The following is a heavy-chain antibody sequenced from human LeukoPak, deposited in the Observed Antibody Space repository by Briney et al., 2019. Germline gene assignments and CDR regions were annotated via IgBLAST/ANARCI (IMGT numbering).Heavy chain of an antibody. CDR1: GFTFSSYA. CDR2: ISGSGGST. J-gene: IGHJ4*02. V-gene: IGHV3-23*01. D-gene: IGHD6-19*01. CDR3: AKTHSSGWYYFDY. Sequence: PGGSLRLSCAASGFTFSSYAMSWVRQAPGKGLEWVSAISGSGGSTYYADSVKGRFTSSRDNSKNTLYLQMNSLRAEDTAVYYCAKTHSSGWYYFDYWGQGTLVTVSS.